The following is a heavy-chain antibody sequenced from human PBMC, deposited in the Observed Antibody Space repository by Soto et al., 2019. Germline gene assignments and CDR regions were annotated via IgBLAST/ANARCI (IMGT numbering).Heavy chain of an antibody. CDR2: ISVTGGST. Sequence: EVQLLESGGGFVQPGGSLRLSCAASGFAFSNYAMSWVRQAPGEGLEWVSGISVTGGSTYYADSVKGRFTISRDNSKNILYLQMNSLRAEDTAVYYCANVAHQIFSPKGDYWGQGTLVTVSS. CDR3: ANVAHQIFSPKGDY. CDR1: GFAFSNYA. V-gene: IGHV3-23*01. J-gene: IGHJ4*02. D-gene: IGHD3-9*01.